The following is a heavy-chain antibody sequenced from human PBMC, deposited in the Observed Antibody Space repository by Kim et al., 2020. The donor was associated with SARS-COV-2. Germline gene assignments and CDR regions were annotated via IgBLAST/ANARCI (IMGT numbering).Heavy chain of an antibody. Sequence: KSRVTISVDTSKNQFSLKVSSVTAADTAVYYCARGILTGIYYYYYYGMDVWGQGTTVTVSS. J-gene: IGHJ6*02. CDR3: ARGILTGIYYYYYYGMDV. D-gene: IGHD3-9*01. V-gene: IGHV4-59*09.